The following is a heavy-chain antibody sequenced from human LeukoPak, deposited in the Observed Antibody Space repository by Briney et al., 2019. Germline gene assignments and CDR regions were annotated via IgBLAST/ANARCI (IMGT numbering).Heavy chain of an antibody. CDR2: ISGRGGST. Sequence: GGSLRLSCVASVLTFSLYAMAWVRQAPGKGLEWVAAISGRGGSTHYADSVKGRFTISRDNSNNMLFLEMNTLRAEDTATYYCVKRWPRPYDYFDNWGQGTLVSVSS. J-gene: IGHJ4*02. V-gene: IGHV3-23*01. CDR3: VKRWPRPYDYFDN. D-gene: IGHD5-12*01. CDR1: VLTFSLYA.